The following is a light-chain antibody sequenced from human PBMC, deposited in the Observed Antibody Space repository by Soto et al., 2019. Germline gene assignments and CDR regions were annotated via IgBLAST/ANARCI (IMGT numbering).Light chain of an antibody. J-gene: IGKJ2*01. CDR3: HQYGSSPSYT. V-gene: IGKV3-20*01. Sequence: EIVLTQSPGTLSLSPGERATLSCRASQSVSSSSYLAWYQQKPGQAPRLLIYGASSRATGIPDRFSGSGSGTDFTITISRLEPEDFAVYYWHQYGSSPSYTFGQGTKLEIK. CDR2: GAS. CDR1: QSVSSSSY.